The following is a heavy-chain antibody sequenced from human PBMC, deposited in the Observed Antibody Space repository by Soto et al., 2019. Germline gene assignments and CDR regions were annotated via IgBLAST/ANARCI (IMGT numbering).Heavy chain of an antibody. D-gene: IGHD6-13*01. V-gene: IGHV5-51*01. CDR3: ARNHQAAADTYGMDV. CDR2: IYPGDSDT. CDR1: GYSFTSYW. J-gene: IGHJ6*02. Sequence: PGESLKISWKGAGYSFTSYWIGWVRQMPGKGLEWMGIIYPGDSDTRYSPSFQGQVTISADKSISTAYLQWSSLKASDTAMYYCARNHQAAADTYGMDVWGQGTTVTV.